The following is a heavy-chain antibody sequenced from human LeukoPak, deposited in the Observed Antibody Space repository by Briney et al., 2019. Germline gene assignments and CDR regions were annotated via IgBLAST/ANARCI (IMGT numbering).Heavy chain of an antibody. CDR2: IYPGDSDT. CDR1: GYSFTSYW. Sequence: GESLKISCKGSGYSFTSYWIGWVRQMPGKGLEWMGIIYPGDSDTRYSPSFQGQVTISADKSISTAYLQWSGLKASDTAMYYCARLGHSSSWYYWFDPWGQGTLVTVSS. V-gene: IGHV5-51*01. D-gene: IGHD6-13*01. J-gene: IGHJ5*02. CDR3: ARLGHSSSWYYWFDP.